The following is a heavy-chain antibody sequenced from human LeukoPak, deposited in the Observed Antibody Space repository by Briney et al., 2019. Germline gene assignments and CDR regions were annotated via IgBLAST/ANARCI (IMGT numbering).Heavy chain of an antibody. J-gene: IGHJ4*02. V-gene: IGHV3-23*01. CDR3: AKVTAAGVAD. Sequence: GGSLRLSCAASGFTFSSYAMTWVRQAPGKGLEWVSSISVSASNTYYADSVKGRFTISRDISKNTLYLQMNSLRAEDTAVYYCAKVTAAGVADWGQGTLVTVSS. CDR2: ISVSASNT. CDR1: GFTFSSYA. D-gene: IGHD6-13*01.